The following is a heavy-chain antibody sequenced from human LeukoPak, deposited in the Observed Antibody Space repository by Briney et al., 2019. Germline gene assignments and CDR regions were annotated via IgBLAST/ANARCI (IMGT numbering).Heavy chain of an antibody. Sequence: PGGSLRLSCAASGFTFSRYSMNWVRQAPGKGLEWVSSISSSSSYICYADSVKGRFTISRDNAKNSLYLQMNSLRAEDTAVYYCARVDSPLRLDAFDIWGQGTMVTVSS. V-gene: IGHV3-21*01. CDR2: ISSSSSYI. J-gene: IGHJ3*02. CDR1: GFTFSRYS. D-gene: IGHD4-17*01. CDR3: ARVDSPLRLDAFDI.